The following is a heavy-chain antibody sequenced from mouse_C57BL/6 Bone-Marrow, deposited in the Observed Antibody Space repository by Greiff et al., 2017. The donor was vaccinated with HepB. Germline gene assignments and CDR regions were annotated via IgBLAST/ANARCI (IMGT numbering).Heavy chain of an antibody. D-gene: IGHD1-1*01. CDR3: ARPPFITTVVADY. CDR1: GYTFTSYW. Sequence: QVQLQQPGAELVKPGASVKMSCKASGYTFTSYWITWEKPRPGQGLEWIGDIYPGSGSTNYNEKFKSKATLTVDTSSSTAYMQLSSLTSEDSAVYYCARPPFITTVVADYWGQGTTLTVSS. CDR2: IYPGSGST. V-gene: IGHV1-55*01. J-gene: IGHJ2*01.